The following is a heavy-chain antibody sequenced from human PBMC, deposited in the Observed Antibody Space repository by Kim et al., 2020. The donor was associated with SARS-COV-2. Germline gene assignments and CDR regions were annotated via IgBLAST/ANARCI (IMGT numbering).Heavy chain of an antibody. CDR1: GFTFSSYS. V-gene: IGHV3-21*01. J-gene: IGHJ6*02. CDR3: ARVKLVLDYGMDV. D-gene: IGHD6-13*01. CDR2: ISSSSSYI. Sequence: GGSLRLSCAASGFTFSSYSMNWVRQAPGKGLEWVSSISSSSSYIYYADSVKGRFTISRDNAKNSLYLQMNSLRAEDTAVYYCARVKLVLDYGMDVWGQGTTVTVSS.